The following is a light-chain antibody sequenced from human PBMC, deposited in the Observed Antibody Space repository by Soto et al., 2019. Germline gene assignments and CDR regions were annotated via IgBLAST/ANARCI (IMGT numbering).Light chain of an antibody. CDR1: QGIRNF. Sequence: DIQMTQSPTSLSASVGDRVTITCRASQGIRNFVAWYQQKPGKAPKLLIYAASTLQAGVPSRFSGSGSGTDFTHTINSLQPEAVATYSCQKYSSVPVFGPGTKVEIK. V-gene: IGKV1-27*01. CDR3: QKYSSVPV. J-gene: IGKJ3*01. CDR2: AAS.